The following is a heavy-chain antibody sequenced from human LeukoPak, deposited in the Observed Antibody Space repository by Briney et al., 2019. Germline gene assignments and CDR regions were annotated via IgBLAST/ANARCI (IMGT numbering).Heavy chain of an antibody. J-gene: IGHJ4*02. Sequence: PSETLSLTCTVSGGSISSYYWSWIRQPPGKGLEWIGYIYYSGSTNYNPSLKSRVTISVDTSKNQFSLKLSSVTAADTAVYYCARADSGSYHGPFDYWGQGTLVTVSS. CDR2: IYYSGST. D-gene: IGHD1-26*01. CDR3: ARADSGSYHGPFDY. CDR1: GGSISSYY. V-gene: IGHV4-59*01.